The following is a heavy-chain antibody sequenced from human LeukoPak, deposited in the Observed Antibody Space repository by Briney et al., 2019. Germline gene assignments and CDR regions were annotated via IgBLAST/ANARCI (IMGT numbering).Heavy chain of an antibody. CDR3: ASGCSSTSCAGGSFDY. Sequence: PSGTLSLTCAVSGGSISSGGYSWSWIRQPPGKGLEWIGYIYHSGSTNYNPSLKSRVTISVDTSKNQFSLKLSSVTAADTAVYYCASGCSSTSCAGGSFDYWGQGTLVTVSS. J-gene: IGHJ4*02. V-gene: IGHV4-30-2*01. CDR1: GGSISSGGYS. CDR2: IYHSGST. D-gene: IGHD2-2*01.